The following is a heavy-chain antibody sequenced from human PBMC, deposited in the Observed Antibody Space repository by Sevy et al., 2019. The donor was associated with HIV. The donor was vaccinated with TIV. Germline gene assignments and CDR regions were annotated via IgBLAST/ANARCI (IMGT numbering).Heavy chain of an antibody. CDR2: IYYNVRI. CDR1: GCSVTSDTYY. V-gene: IGHV4-61*01. J-gene: IGHJ6*02. D-gene: IGHD1-26*01. Sequence: SLTCTVSGCSVTSDTYYWTWIRQPPGKGLEFIGYIYYNVRINYNPSLKSRVTISVDTSKNQFSLKLTSVTAADTAVYYCTRLGGLTDYGMDVWGQGTTVTVSS. CDR3: TRLGGLTDYGMDV.